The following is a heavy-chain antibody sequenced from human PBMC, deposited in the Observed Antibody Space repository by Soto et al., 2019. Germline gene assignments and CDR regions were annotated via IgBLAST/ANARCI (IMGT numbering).Heavy chain of an antibody. Sequence: EVQLVESGGGLVQPGRSLRLSCAASGFTFDDYAMHCVRQRPGRGLEWVSGITWNSDEIGYPDSVKGRFSISRDNAKKYLYRQMNSLRPDDTALYYCAASRGFDCSGYSRYYYGMDVWGQGTTVTVSS. CDR3: AASRGFDCSGYSRYYYGMDV. V-gene: IGHV3-9*01. J-gene: IGHJ6*02. CDR2: ITWNSDEI. CDR1: GFTFDDYA. D-gene: IGHD3-22*01.